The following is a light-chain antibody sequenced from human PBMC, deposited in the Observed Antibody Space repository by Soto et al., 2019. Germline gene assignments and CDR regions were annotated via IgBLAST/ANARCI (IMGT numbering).Light chain of an antibody. V-gene: IGKV1-39*01. CDR2: AAS. CDR1: QSISSY. Sequence: DIQMTQSPSSLSASVGDRVTITCRASQSISSYLNWYQQKPGKAPKLLIYAASSLQSGVPSRFSGNGSGTDFTLTISSLQPEDFATYYCQQSYSTPLLTFGGGTKVEIK. J-gene: IGKJ4*01. CDR3: QQSYSTPLLT.